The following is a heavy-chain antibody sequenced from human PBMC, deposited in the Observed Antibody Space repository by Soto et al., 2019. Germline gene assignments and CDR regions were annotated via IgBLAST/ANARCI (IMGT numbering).Heavy chain of an antibody. CDR1: GDTFTDYY. V-gene: IGHV1-46*01. CDR3: ARGGHVVVVTAALDF. CDR2: VNPSGGHT. D-gene: IGHD2-21*02. J-gene: IGHJ4*02. Sequence: QVQLVQSGAEVKKPGASVKVSCKASGDTFTDYYIHWERQAPGQGLEWMGTVNPSGGHTTYAQHFLGRMTMTRDTSTSTLYMELTSLTSVDTAVYYCARGGHVVVVTAALDFWGQGTLVTVSS.